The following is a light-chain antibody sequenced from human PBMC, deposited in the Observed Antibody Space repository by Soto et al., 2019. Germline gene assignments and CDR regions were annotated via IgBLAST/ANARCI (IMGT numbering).Light chain of an antibody. V-gene: IGKV1-9*01. J-gene: IGKJ1*01. CDR3: QHYNSYSEA. CDR2: AAS. CDR1: QGIRSY. Sequence: DIQLTQSPSFLSASVGDRVTITCRVSQGIRSYLAWYQQKPGKAPKLLIYAASTLQSGVPSRFSGSGSGTESTLTISSLQPDDFETYYCQHYNSYSEAFGQGTKVDIK.